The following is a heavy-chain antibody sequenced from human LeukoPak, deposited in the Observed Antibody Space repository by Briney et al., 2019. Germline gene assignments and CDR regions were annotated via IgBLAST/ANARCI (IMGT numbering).Heavy chain of an antibody. Sequence: PGGSLRLARAASGFTLSDYAMSWVRQAPGGGLEWVSSMSRNSAKTYYADSVKGRFTISRDETNNTLFLQMNSLRAGDTALYYCAKGKAGFEELFDWGPGTLVTVSS. D-gene: IGHD3-10*01. J-gene: IGHJ4*02. CDR2: MSRNSAKT. V-gene: IGHV3-23*01. CDR1: GFTLSDYA. CDR3: AKGKAGFEELFD.